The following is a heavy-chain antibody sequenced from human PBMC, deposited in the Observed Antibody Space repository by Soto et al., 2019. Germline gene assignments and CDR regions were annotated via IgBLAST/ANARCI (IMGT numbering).Heavy chain of an antibody. V-gene: IGHV4-31*03. Sequence: QVQLQESGPGLVKPSQTLSLTCTVSGGSISSGGYYWSWIRQHPGKGLEWIGHIYYSGSTYYNPSLKSRVTISVDTSKNQFSLKLSSVTAADTAVYYCARGRVRFTMVRGGYYFDYWGQGTLVTVSS. CDR3: ARGRVRFTMVRGGYYFDY. D-gene: IGHD3-10*01. CDR2: IYYSGST. J-gene: IGHJ4*02. CDR1: GGSISSGGYY.